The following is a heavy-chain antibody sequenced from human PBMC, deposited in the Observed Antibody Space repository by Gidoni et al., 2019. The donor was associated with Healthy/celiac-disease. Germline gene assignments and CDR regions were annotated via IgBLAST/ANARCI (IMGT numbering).Heavy chain of an antibody. J-gene: IGHJ6*03. D-gene: IGHD2-15*01. CDR1: GFSLSTSGMC. Sequence: QVTLRESGPALVKPTQTLTLTCTFSGFSLSTSGMCVSWIRQPPGKALEWLALIDWDDDKYYSTSLKTRLTISKDTSKNQVVLTMTNMDPVDTATYYCARTQSDRYCSGGSCRYYYYYYMDVWGKGTTVTVSS. CDR3: ARTQSDRYCSGGSCRYYYYYYMDV. CDR2: IDWDDDK. V-gene: IGHV2-70*01.